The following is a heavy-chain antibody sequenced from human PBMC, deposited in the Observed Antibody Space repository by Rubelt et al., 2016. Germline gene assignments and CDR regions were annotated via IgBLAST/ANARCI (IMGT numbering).Heavy chain of an antibody. CDR2: IYYSGST. Sequence: TCTVSGGSISSYYWSWIRQPPGKGLEWIGYIYYSGSTNYNPSLKSRVTISVDTSKNQFSLKLSSVTAADTAVYYCARSSGYSDYWGQGTLVTVSS. CDR3: ARSSGYSDY. D-gene: IGHD3-22*01. CDR1: GGSISSYY. V-gene: IGHV4-59*01. J-gene: IGHJ4*02.